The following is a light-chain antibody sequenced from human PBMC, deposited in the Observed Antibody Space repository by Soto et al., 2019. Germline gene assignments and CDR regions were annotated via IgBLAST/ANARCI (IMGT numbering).Light chain of an antibody. Sequence: EIVLTHSPGTLSLSPWEGATLYCSAYRSVSDTLLTWFQQKPGQAPRLLIFGASTRATGIPARFSGSGSGTEFTLTISSLQSEDFAVYYCQQYNNWPPITFGQGTRLEIK. CDR3: QQYNNWPPIT. J-gene: IGKJ5*01. CDR1: RSVSDTL. V-gene: IGKV3-15*01. CDR2: GAS.